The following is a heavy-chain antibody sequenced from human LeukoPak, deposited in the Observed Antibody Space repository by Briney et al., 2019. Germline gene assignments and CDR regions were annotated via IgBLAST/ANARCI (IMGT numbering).Heavy chain of an antibody. Sequence: GGSLRLSCAASGFTFSSYSMNWVRQAPGKGLEWVSSISSSSSYIYYADSVRGRFTISRDNAKNSLYLQMNSLRAEDTAVYYCARTDYDILTGSGDAFDIWGQGTMVTVSS. V-gene: IGHV3-21*01. J-gene: IGHJ3*02. CDR3: ARTDYDILTGSGDAFDI. CDR1: GFTFSSYS. CDR2: ISSSSSYI. D-gene: IGHD3-9*01.